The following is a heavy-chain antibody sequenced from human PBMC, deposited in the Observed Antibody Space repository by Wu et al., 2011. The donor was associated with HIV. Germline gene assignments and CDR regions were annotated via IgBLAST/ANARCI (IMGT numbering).Heavy chain of an antibody. Sequence: EVQLVQSGAEVKKPGATVKISCKVSGYTFTDYYMHWVQQAPGKGLEWMGLVDPEDGETIYAEKFQGRVTITADTSTDTAYMELSSLRSEDTAVYYCATFGPSGYSXGQHYYYYYTGPSGAKGPRSPSP. CDR1: GYTFTDYY. CDR3: ATFGPSGYSXGQHYYYYYTGPS. J-gene: IGHJ6*03. CDR2: VDPEDGET. V-gene: IGHV1-69-2*01. D-gene: IGHD5-18*01.